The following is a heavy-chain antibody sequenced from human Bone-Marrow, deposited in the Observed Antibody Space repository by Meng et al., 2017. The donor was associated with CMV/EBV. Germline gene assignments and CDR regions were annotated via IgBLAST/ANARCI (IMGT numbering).Heavy chain of an antibody. D-gene: IGHD4-11*01. CDR1: GFTFSSYA. CDR2: ISGSGGST. V-gene: IGHV3-23*01. CDR3: AKPKSTVTTSYYYYGMDV. Sequence: GGSLRLSCAASGFTFSSYAMSWVRQAPGKGLEWVSAISGSGGSTYYADSVKGRFTISRDNSKTTLYLQMNSLRAEDTAVYYCAKPKSTVTTSYYYYGMDVWGQGTTVTVS. J-gene: IGHJ6*02.